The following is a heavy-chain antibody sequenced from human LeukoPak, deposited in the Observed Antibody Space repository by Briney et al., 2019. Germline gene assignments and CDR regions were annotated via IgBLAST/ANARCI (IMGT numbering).Heavy chain of an antibody. J-gene: IGHJ4*02. CDR3: ARPGIAAAGTDY. V-gene: IGHV3-21*01. D-gene: IGHD6-13*01. CDR2: ISSSSSYI. Sequence: GGSLRLSCAASGFTLSSYSMHWVRQAPGKGLEWGSSISSSSSYIYYADSVKGRFTISRDNAKNSLYLQMNSPRAEDTAVYYCARPGIAAAGTDYWGQGTLVTVSS. CDR1: GFTLSSYS.